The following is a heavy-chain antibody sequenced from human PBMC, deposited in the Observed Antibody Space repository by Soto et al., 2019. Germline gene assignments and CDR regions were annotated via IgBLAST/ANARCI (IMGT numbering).Heavy chain of an antibody. CDR1: GYTFTIYW. V-gene: IGHV5-51*01. CDR3: ARPANTVADHFDL. Sequence: GESLKIACQVSGYTFTIYWIGWVRQMPGKGLEWMGIIYPSDSDTRYSPSFQGQVTISADQSINTAYLQWDSLKASDTAIYYCARPANTVADHFDLWGQGTPVTVSS. D-gene: IGHD4-17*01. J-gene: IGHJ4*02. CDR2: IYPSDSDT.